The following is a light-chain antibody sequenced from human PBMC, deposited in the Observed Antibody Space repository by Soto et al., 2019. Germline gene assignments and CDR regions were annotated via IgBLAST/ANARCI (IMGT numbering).Light chain of an antibody. J-gene: IGLJ1*01. CDR1: SSNIGAGYD. CDR2: INT. Sequence: QSVLPQPPSVPGAPGQRVTISCTGSSSNIGAGYDVHWYQQLPGTAPKLLIYINTNRPSGVPDRFSGSKSGTSASLAITGLQAEDEADYYCQSYDNSLSGSLFGTGTKVTVL. CDR3: QSYDNSLSGSL. V-gene: IGLV1-40*01.